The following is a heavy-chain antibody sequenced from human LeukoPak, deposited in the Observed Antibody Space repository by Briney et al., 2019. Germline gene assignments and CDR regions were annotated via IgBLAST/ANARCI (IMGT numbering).Heavy chain of an antibody. V-gene: IGHV3-7*01. D-gene: IGHD6-6*01. J-gene: IGHJ4*02. Sequence: ETLSLTCTVSGGSISSGGYYWSWVRQAPGKGLEWVANIKQDGSEKYYVDSVKGRFTISRDNAKNSLYLQMNSLRAEDTAVYYCARDSKAPRNWGQGTLVTDSS. CDR2: IKQDGSEK. CDR3: ARDSKAPRN. CDR1: GGSISSGGYY.